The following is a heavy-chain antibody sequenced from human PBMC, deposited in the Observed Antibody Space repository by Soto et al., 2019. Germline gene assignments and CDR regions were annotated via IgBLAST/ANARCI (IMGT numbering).Heavy chain of an antibody. CDR1: GFTFDDYA. CDR3: AKDMVTDYGYSGYMDV. V-gene: IGHV3-9*01. Sequence: PGGSLRLSCAASGFTFDDYAMHWVRQAPGKGLEWVSGISWNSGSIGYADSVKGRFTISRDNAKNSLYLQMNSLRAEDTALYYCAKDMVTDYGYSGYMDVWGKGTTVTVSS. CDR2: ISWNSGSI. D-gene: IGHD1-26*01. J-gene: IGHJ6*03.